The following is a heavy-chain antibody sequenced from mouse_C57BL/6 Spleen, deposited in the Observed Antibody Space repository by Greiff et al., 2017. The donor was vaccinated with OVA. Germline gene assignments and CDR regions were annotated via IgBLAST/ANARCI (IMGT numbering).Heavy chain of an antibody. V-gene: IGHV5-17*01. D-gene: IGHD2-3*01. J-gene: IGHJ4*01. CDR2: ISSGSSTL. Sequence: EVKLMESGGGLVKPGGSLKLSCAASGFTFSDYGMHWVRQAPEKGLEWVAYISSGSSTLYYADTVKGRFTISRDNAKNTLFLQMTSLRSEDTAMYYCARHGYYPYAMDYWGQGTSVTVSS. CDR1: GFTFSDYG. CDR3: ARHGYYPYAMDY.